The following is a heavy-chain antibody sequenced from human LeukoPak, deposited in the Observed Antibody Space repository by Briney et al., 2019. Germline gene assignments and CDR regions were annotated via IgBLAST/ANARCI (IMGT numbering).Heavy chain of an antibody. CDR3: AKDGGLWVSAHWGDS. D-gene: IGHD7-27*01. CDR2: ITTSDGNT. J-gene: IGHJ4*02. V-gene: IGHV3-23*01. CDR1: GFTFSSYT. Sequence: GGSLRLSCAASGFTFSSYTMSWVRQAPGKGPEWVSTITTSDGNTYYADSVKGRFTVSRDNSKNTLFLQMNSLRAEDTAVYYCAKDGGLWVSAHWGDSWGRGTLVAVSS.